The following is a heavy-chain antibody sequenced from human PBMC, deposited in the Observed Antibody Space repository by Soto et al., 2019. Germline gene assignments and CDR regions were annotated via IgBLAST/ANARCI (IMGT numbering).Heavy chain of an antibody. Sequence: GGSLRLSCAASGFTFSSYAMHWVRQAPGKGLEWVAVISYDGSNKYYADSVKGRFTISRDNSKNTLYLQMNSLRAEDTDVYYCARDSYCSSTSCYGPYYYYGMDVWGQGTTVTVSS. D-gene: IGHD2-2*01. CDR2: ISYDGSNK. CDR1: GFTFSSYA. CDR3: ARDSYCSSTSCYGPYYYYGMDV. J-gene: IGHJ6*02. V-gene: IGHV3-30-3*01.